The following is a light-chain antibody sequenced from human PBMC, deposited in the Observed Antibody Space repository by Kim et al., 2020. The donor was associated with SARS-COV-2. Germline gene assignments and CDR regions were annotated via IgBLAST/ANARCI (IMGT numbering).Light chain of an antibody. CDR3: GTWDSSLSAGVV. CDR1: SYNIGNNY. V-gene: IGLV1-51*01. Sequence: KVTTSCSGSSYNIGNNYVSWYQQRPGTAPKLLIYDNNKRPSGIPDRFSGSKSGTSATLGITGLQTGDEADYYCGTWDSSLSAGVVFGGGTQLTVL. CDR2: DNN. J-gene: IGLJ2*01.